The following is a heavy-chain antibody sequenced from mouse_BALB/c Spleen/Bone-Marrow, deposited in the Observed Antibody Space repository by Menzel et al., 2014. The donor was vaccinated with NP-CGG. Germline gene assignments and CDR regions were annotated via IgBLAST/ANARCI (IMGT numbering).Heavy chain of an antibody. J-gene: IGHJ2*01. D-gene: IGHD2-4*01. CDR1: GFIFSSYA. V-gene: IGHV5-9-1*01. Sequence: DVMLVESGGGLVKPGGSLKLSCAASGFIFSSYAMSWVRQTPEKRLEWVTTISSGGSYTYYPDSVKGRFTISRDNAKNPLYLQMSSLRSVDTAMYYCARHGITRLLDYWGQGTTLTVSS. CDR3: ARHGITRLLDY. CDR2: ISSGGSYT.